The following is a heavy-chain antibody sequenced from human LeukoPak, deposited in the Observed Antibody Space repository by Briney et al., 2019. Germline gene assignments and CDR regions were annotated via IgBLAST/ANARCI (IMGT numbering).Heavy chain of an antibody. CDR1: GFTFSSYW. J-gene: IGHJ5*02. D-gene: IGHD4-17*01. CDR3: ARGGYDYGDPNWFDP. V-gene: IGHV3-74*01. Sequence: GGSLRLSCAASGFTFSSYWMHWVRQAPGKGLVWASRINSDGSSTSYADSVKGRFTISRDNAKNTLYLQMNSLRAEDTVVYYCARGGYDYGDPNWFDPWGQGTLVTVSS. CDR2: INSDGSST.